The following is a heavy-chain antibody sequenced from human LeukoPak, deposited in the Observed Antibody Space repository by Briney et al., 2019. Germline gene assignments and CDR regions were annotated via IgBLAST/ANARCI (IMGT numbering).Heavy chain of an antibody. CDR1: GGSISSSSYY. D-gene: IGHD2-2*01. Sequence: SETLSLTCTVSGGSISSSSYYWGWIRQPPGKGLEWIGSIYYSGSTYYNPSLKSRVTISVDTSKNQFSLKLSSVTAADTAVYYCARQIVVVPAAMDNKDAFDIWGQGTMVTVSS. J-gene: IGHJ3*02. V-gene: IGHV4-39*01. CDR3: ARQIVVVPAAMDNKDAFDI. CDR2: IYYSGST.